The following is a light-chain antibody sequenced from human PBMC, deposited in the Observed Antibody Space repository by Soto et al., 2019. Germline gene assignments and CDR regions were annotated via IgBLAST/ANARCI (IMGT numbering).Light chain of an antibody. CDR2: TDN. CDR3: ASWDDSLSGGV. J-gene: IGLJ3*02. Sequence: QSVLTQPPSASGTPGQRVIISCSGSNSNIGTYTVNWYQQLPGTAPKLLIYTDNQRPSGVPDRFSGPRSGTSASLAISGLQSEDESDYYCASWDDSLSGGVFGGGTKVTVL. V-gene: IGLV1-44*01. CDR1: NSNIGTYT.